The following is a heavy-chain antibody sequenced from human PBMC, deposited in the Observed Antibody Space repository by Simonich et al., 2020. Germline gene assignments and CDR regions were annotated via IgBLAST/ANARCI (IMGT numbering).Heavy chain of an antibody. CDR1: GFTFSSYA. V-gene: IGHV3-30*07. D-gene: IGHD7-27*01. CDR2: ISYDESNK. J-gene: IGHJ5*02. CDR3: ARDRNWGWFDP. Sequence: QVQLVESGGGVVQPGRSLRLSCAAPGFTFSSYAMHWVRQAPGKGLEGVAVISYDESNKYYADSVKGRFTISRDNSKNTLYLQMNSLRAEDTAVYYCARDRNWGWFDPWGQGTLVTVSS.